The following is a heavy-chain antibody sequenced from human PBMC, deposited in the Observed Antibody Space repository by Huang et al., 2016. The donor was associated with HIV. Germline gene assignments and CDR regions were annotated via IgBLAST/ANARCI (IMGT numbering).Heavy chain of an antibody. D-gene: IGHD6-13*01. CDR1: GFTFSSYS. V-gene: IGHV3-30*18. Sequence: QVQLVESGGGVVQPGRSLRISCAASGFTFSSYSMHWVRQAPGKGLEWVAVISYDAKTKYYADSVKGRFSISRDNSKTTVYLQLNSLRVEDTAVYYCAKGGSAAAVLDFWGQGTLVTVSS. J-gene: IGHJ4*02. CDR3: AKGGSAAAVLDF. CDR2: ISYDAKTK.